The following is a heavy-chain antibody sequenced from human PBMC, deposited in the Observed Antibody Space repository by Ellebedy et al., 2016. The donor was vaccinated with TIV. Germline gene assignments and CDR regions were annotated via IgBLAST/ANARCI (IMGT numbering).Heavy chain of an antibody. V-gene: IGHV4-59*08. J-gene: IGHJ4*02. CDR2: MSYSGST. CDR1: SASINNYY. Sequence: MPSETLSLTCIVSSASINNYYLNWIRQSEGKGLEWIGEMSYSGSTNYNPSLKSRVNIAVDTSKNQFSLNLSSVTAAATAFYYSTSRASRSRDVGRVLYFDYWGQGTLVTVSS. D-gene: IGHD1-26*01. CDR3: TSRASRSRDVGRVLYFDY.